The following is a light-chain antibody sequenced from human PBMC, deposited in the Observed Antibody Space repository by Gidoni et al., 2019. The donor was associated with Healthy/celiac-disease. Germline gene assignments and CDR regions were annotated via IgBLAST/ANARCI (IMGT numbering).Light chain of an antibody. Sequence: DIVMTQSPLALPVSPREPASISCRSSQSLLHTAGYKYLDWYLQKPGQSPQLLIYLGSNRASGVPDRFSGSGSGTDFSLKISRVEAEDVGVYYCMQALQTPNTFGQGTKLEI. V-gene: IGKV2-28*01. J-gene: IGKJ2*01. CDR2: LGS. CDR3: MQALQTPNT. CDR1: QSLLHTAGYKY.